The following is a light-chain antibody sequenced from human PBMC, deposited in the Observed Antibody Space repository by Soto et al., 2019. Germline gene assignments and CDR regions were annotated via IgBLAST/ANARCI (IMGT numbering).Light chain of an antibody. CDR1: SSDIGGHNY. CDR2: EVS. V-gene: IGLV2-14*01. Sequence: QSVLTQPASVSGSPGQSITISCTGTSSDIGGHNYVSWYQQHPGKAPKLKIYEVSNRPSGVSNRFSGSKSGNTASLTISGLQAEDEANYYCSSFSSSGTPVFGTGTKLTVL. CDR3: SSFSSSGTPV. J-gene: IGLJ1*01.